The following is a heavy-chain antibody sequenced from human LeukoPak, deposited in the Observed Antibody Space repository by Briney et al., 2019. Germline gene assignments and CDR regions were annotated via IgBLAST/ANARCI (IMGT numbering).Heavy chain of an antibody. D-gene: IGHD6-19*01. CDR1: GYSISSGYY. V-gene: IGHV4-38-2*02. CDR3: ARSQGRQWLVLTLDY. CDR2: IYYSGST. Sequence: SETLSLTCTVSGYSISSGYYWGWIRQPPGKGLEWIGSIYYSGSTYYNPSLKSRVTISVDTSKNQFSLKLSSVTAADTAVYYCARSQGRQWLVLTLDYWGQGTLVTVSS. J-gene: IGHJ4*02.